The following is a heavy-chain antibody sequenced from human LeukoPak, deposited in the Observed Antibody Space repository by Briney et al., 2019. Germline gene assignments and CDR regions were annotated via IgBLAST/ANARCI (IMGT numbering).Heavy chain of an antibody. D-gene: IGHD3-9*01. CDR2: ISAYNGNT. CDR3: ARDGKSYYDILSGYEDYYYGMDV. Sequence: GASVKVSCKASGYTFTNYGISWVRQAPGQGLEWMGWISAYNGNTNYEQKLQGRVTMTTDTSTSTAYMELRSLRSDDTAVYYCARDGKSYYDILSGYEDYYYGMDVWGQGTTVTVSS. CDR1: GYTFTNYG. J-gene: IGHJ6*02. V-gene: IGHV1-18*01.